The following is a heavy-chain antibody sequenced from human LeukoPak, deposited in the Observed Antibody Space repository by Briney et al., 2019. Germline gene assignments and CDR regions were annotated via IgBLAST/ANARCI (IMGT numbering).Heavy chain of an antibody. CDR1: GHNFTDYW. D-gene: IGHD5-12*01. J-gene: IGHJ4*02. CDR2: IHPSDSET. CDR3: ARRGYSGYSPLDS. V-gene: IGHV5-51*01. Sequence: GESLKISCRASGHNFTDYWIARVRQLPGKGLEWVGIIHPSDSETQYSPSFQGQVTISADNSITTAYLQWSSLKASDTAIYYCARRGYSGYSPLDSWGQGTLVFVSS.